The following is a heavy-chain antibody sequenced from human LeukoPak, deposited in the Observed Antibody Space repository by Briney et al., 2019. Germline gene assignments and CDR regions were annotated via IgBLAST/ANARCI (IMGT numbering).Heavy chain of an antibody. CDR1: GFTFDDYA. Sequence: PGRSLRLSCAASGFTFDDYAMHWVRQAPGKGLEWVSGISWNSGSIGYADSVKGRFTISRDNAKNSLYLQMNSLRAEDTALYYCAKDRYSSSTYGMDVWGQGTTVTVSS. D-gene: IGHD6-13*01. CDR3: AKDRYSSSTYGMDV. J-gene: IGHJ6*02. CDR2: ISWNSGSI. V-gene: IGHV3-9*01.